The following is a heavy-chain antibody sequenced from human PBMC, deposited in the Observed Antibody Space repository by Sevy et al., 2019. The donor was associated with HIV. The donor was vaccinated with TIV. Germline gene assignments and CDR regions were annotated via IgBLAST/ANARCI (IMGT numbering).Heavy chain of an antibody. J-gene: IGHJ3*01. Sequence: GGSLRPSCAGPGFTFRSYGMNWVRQAPGKGLEWVPFLRYVGGIKYYADSVKGRFTISRDNSKNTVFLQMNSLRSEDTAVYYCAKGLGMVQGALLSDDVWGQGTMVTVSS. V-gene: IGHV3-30*02. D-gene: IGHD3-10*01. CDR1: GFTFRSYG. CDR2: LRYVGGIK. CDR3: AKGLGMVQGALLSDDV.